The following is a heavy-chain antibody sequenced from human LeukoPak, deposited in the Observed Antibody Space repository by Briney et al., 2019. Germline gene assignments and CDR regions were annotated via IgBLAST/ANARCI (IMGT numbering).Heavy chain of an antibody. CDR3: ARTLSDILTGYPSGGMDV. V-gene: IGHV1-8*01. Sequence: ASVKVSCKASGYTFTSYDINWVRQATGQGLEWMGWMNPNSGNTGYAQKFQGRVTMTRNTSISTAYMELSSLRSEGTAVYYCARTLSDILTGYPSGGMDVWGQGTTVTVSS. CDR1: GYTFTSYD. D-gene: IGHD3-9*01. J-gene: IGHJ6*02. CDR2: MNPNSGNT.